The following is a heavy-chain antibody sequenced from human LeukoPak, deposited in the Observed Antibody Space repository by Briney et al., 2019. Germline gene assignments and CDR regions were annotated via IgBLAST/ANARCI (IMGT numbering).Heavy chain of an antibody. CDR1: GFTFSSYW. CDR2: IKQDGSNK. V-gene: IGHV3-7*01. J-gene: IGHJ6*02. CDR3: ARDLAFRYCSGGSCYKGMYYGMDV. D-gene: IGHD2-15*01. Sequence: QTGGSLRLSCEASGFTFSSYWMSWVRQAPGKGLEWVANIKQDGSNKYYADSVKGRFTISRDNSKNTLYLQMNSLRAEDTAVYYCARDLAFRYCSGGSCYKGMYYGMDVWGQGTTVTVSS.